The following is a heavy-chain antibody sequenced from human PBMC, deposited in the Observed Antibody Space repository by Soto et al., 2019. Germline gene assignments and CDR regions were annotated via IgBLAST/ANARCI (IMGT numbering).Heavy chain of an antibody. V-gene: IGHV3-20*01. CDR3: ARHYDPHYYYYMDV. Sequence: PGGSLRLSCAASGFTFEDYGMSWVRQAPGKGLEWVSGINWNGGSAGYADSVKGRFTISRDNAKNSLYLQMNSLRAEDTALYHCARHYDPHYYYYMDVWGKGTTVTVSS. CDR1: GFTFEDYG. D-gene: IGHD5-12*01. J-gene: IGHJ6*03. CDR2: INWNGGSA.